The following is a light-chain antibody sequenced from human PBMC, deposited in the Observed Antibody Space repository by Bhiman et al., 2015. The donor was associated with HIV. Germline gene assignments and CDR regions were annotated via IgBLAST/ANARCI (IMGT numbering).Light chain of an antibody. CDR1: ASDVGGYTD. V-gene: IGLV2-14*03. J-gene: IGLJ1*01. CDR3: TSYTVTASFV. Sequence: QSALAQPASVSGSLGQSITISCSGTASDVGGYTDVSWYQRHPGKAPQLIIYDVSQRPSGISNRFSGSKSGNTASLTISGLQAEDEADYYCTSYTVTASFVFGGATKVTVL. CDR2: DVS.